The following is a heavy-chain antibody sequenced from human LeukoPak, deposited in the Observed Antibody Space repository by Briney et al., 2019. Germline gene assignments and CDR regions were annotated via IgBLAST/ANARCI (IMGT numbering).Heavy chain of an antibody. J-gene: IGHJ3*02. CDR1: GGTFSSYA. CDR3: AIFSVEMATIDAFDI. D-gene: IGHD5-24*01. CDR2: IMPIFGTA. V-gene: IGHV1-69*05. Sequence: VASVKVSCKASGGTFSSYATSWVRQAPGQGLEWMGRIMPIFGTANYAQKFQGRVTITTDESTSTAYMELSSLRSEDTAVYYCAIFSVEMATIDAFDIWGQGTMVTVSS.